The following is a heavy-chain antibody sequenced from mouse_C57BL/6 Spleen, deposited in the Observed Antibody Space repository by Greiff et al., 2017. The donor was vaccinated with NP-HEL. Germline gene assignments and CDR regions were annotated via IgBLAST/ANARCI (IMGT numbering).Heavy chain of an antibody. CDR3: ARWNYGSSYDAMDY. D-gene: IGHD1-1*01. V-gene: IGHV1-9*01. CDR2: ILPGSGST. J-gene: IGHJ4*01. Sequence: VQLQQSGAELMKPGASVKLSCKATGYTFTGYWIEWVKQRPGHGLEWIGEILPGSGSTNYTETFKGKATFTADTSSNTAYLQLSSLTTEDSAIYYCARWNYGSSYDAMDYWGQGTSVTVSS. CDR1: GYTFTGYW.